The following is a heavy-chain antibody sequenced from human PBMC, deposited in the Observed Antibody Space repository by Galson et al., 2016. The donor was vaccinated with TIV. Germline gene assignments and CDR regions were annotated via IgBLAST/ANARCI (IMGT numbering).Heavy chain of an antibody. CDR3: ARAFWTGNYFFDF. Sequence: QSGAEVKKSGESLKISCKGSGYRFTNYWIGWVRQMPGKGLEWVAIIYPGDSETRYSPSFQGQATISADKSINTAFVQWSSLKASDTAMYYCARAFWTGNYFFDFWGQGTLV. V-gene: IGHV5-51*01. CDR1: GYRFTNYW. CDR2: IYPGDSET. J-gene: IGHJ4*02. D-gene: IGHD3/OR15-3a*01.